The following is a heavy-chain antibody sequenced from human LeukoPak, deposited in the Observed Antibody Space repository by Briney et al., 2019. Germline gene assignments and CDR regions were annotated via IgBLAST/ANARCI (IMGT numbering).Heavy chain of an antibody. CDR3: ARGGTGYSSSWYENYYYGMDV. Sequence: GASVKVSCKASGYTFTSYDINWARQATGQGLEWMGWMNPNSGNTGYAQKFQGRVTMTRNTSISTAYMELSSLRSEDTAVYYCARGGTGYSSSWYENYYYGMDVWGQGTTVTVSS. D-gene: IGHD6-13*01. V-gene: IGHV1-8*01. CDR1: GYTFTSYD. CDR2: MNPNSGNT. J-gene: IGHJ6*02.